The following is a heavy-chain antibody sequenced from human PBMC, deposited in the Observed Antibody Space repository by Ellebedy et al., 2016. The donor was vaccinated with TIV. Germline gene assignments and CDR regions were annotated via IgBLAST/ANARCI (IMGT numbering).Heavy chain of an antibody. V-gene: IGHV3-9*01. Sequence: GGSLRLXXAASGFTFDDYAMHWVRQAPGKGLEWVSGISWNSGSIGYADSVKGRFTISRDNAKNSLYLQMNSLRAEDTALYYCAKTGGGAYYDSSGYSPQYAFDIWGQGTMVTVSS. D-gene: IGHD3-22*01. CDR3: AKTGGGAYYDSSGYSPQYAFDI. CDR1: GFTFDDYA. J-gene: IGHJ3*02. CDR2: ISWNSGSI.